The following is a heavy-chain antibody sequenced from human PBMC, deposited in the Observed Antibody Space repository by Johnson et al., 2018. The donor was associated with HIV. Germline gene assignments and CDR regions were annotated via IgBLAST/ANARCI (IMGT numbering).Heavy chain of an antibody. CDR1: GFTFSSYG. CDR3: AKDRSRPYDYDSSGYPDAFDI. V-gene: IGHV3-30*19. D-gene: IGHD3-22*01. CDR2: ISYDGTNK. J-gene: IGHJ3*02. Sequence: QVQLVESGGGVVQPGGSLRLSCAASGFTFSSYGMHWVRQAPGKGLEWVAVISYDGTNKYYADSVKGRFTISRDNSKNTLYLQMNSLRAEDTAVYYCAKDRSRPYDYDSSGYPDAFDIWGQGTMVTVSS.